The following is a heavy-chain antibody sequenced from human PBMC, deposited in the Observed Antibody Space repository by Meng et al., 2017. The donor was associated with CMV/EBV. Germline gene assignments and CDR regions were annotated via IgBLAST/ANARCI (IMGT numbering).Heavy chain of an antibody. CDR1: GFTVSSNY. CDR3: ARDDNQIAGLDY. J-gene: IGHJ4*02. Sequence: GGSLRLSCAASGFTVSSNYMSWVRQAPGKGLEWVSVIYSGGSTYYADSVKGRFTISRDNSKNTLYLQMNSLRAEDTAVYYCARDDNQIAGLDYWGQGTLVTVSS. CDR2: IYSGGST. V-gene: IGHV3-53*05. D-gene: IGHD6-13*01.